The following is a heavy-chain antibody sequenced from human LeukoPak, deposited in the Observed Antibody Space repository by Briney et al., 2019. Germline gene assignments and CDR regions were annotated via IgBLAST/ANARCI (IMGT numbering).Heavy chain of an antibody. D-gene: IGHD2-15*01. CDR2: LKPDGSDK. CDR1: GFTFSHFW. CDR3: ATEDRWAFDS. V-gene: IGHV3-7*01. Sequence: PGGSLRLSCAASGFTFSHFWMSWVRQTRGKGREWVANLKPDGSDKYYVDSVRGRFTISRDNAKNSLYLQINSLTAEDTAVYYCATEDRWAFDSWGQGTMVTVSS. J-gene: IGHJ3*01.